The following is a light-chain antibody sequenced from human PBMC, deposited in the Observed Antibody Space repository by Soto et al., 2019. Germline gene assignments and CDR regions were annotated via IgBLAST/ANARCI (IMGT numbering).Light chain of an antibody. J-gene: IGLJ1*01. CDR3: CSYAGDYTFV. V-gene: IGLV2-11*01. Sequence: QSALTQPRSVSGSPGQSVTISCTGTSSDVGGYNYVTWYQQYPGKAPKAMIYDVKTRPSGVPDRFSGSKSGNTASLTISGLQAEDEADYYCCSYAGDYTFVFGPGTKLTVL. CDR1: SSDVGGYNY. CDR2: DVK.